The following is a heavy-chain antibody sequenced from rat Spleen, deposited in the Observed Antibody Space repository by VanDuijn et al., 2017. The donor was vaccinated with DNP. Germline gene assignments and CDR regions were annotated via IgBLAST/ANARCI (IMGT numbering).Heavy chain of an antibody. D-gene: IGHD1-11*01. V-gene: IGHV5S10*01. CDR3: ANRNYDNDYFDF. CDR1: GFTFSDYD. CDR2: IIYDGSDT. Sequence: EVQLVESGGGLVQPGNSLKLSCAASGFTFSDYDMAWVRQSPRKGLEWVATIIYDGSDTYYRDSVKGRFTISRDNAKSTLYLHMDSLRSEDTATYYCANRNYDNDYFDFWGQGVMVTVSS. J-gene: IGHJ2*01.